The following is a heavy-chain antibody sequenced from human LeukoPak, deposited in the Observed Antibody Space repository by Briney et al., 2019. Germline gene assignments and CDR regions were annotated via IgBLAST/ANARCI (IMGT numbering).Heavy chain of an antibody. CDR2: INPNSGDT. CDR3: TRALTTVATWMYL. Sequence: GASVKVSCQASGYTFTGYLMHWVRQAPGQGLEWMGWINPNSGDTKYAQKFQGRVTMTRDTSISTAYMELSRLRSDDTAVYYCTRALTTVATWMYLWGRGTLVTVSS. CDR1: GYTFTGYL. V-gene: IGHV1-2*02. J-gene: IGHJ2*01. D-gene: IGHD4-17*01.